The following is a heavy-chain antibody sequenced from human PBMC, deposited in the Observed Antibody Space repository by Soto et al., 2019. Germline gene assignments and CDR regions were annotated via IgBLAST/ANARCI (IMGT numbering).Heavy chain of an antibody. CDR1: GFPFSSYA. CDR2: LSYDGSDK. CDR3: ARDYGDYDFLDY. D-gene: IGHD4-17*01. Sequence: GGSLRLSCAASGFPFSSYAMHWVRQAPGKGLEWVAVLSYDGSDKYYADSVKGRFTLSRDNSKNTLYLQMNSLRAEDTAVYYCARDYGDYDFLDYWGQGTLVTVSS. V-gene: IGHV3-30-3*01. J-gene: IGHJ4*02.